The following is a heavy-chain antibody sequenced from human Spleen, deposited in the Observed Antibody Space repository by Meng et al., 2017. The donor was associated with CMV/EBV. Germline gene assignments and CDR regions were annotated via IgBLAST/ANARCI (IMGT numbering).Heavy chain of an antibody. D-gene: IGHD2-15*01. CDR1: GFTFSRYR. J-gene: IGHJ4*02. CDR3: ARNYCSGGSCYGVFDY. Sequence: GGSLRLSCVVSGFTFSRYRMNWVRQAPGKGLEWVSYISSSGSTIYYADSVKGRFTISRDNAKNSLYLQMNSLRAEDTAVYYCARNYCSGGSCYGVFDYWGQGTLVTVSS. CDR2: ISSSGSTI. V-gene: IGHV3-48*03.